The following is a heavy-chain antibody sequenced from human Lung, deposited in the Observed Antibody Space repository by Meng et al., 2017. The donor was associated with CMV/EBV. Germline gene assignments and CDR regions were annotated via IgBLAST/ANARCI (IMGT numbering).Heavy chain of an antibody. CDR2: IYYSGST. Sequence: GSLRLSCTVSGGSVISGSYYWSWIRQPPGKGLEWIGYIYYSGSTNYNPSLKSRVTMSIDTSKNQFSLKLSSVTPADTAVYYCAAGPPSSSSSFFDYWGQGTLVTGSS. CDR3: AAGPPSSSSSFFDY. CDR1: GGSVISGSYY. D-gene: IGHD6-6*01. V-gene: IGHV4-61*01. J-gene: IGHJ4*02.